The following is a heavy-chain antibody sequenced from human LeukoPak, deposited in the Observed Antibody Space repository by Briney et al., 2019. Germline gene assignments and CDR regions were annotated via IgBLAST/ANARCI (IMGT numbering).Heavy chain of an antibody. CDR2: IYSGGST. CDR1: GFTVSSNY. CDR3: ARDLRGYSYGGFDY. J-gene: IGHJ4*02. V-gene: IGHV3-53*01. Sequence: PGGSLRLSCAASGFTVSSNYMSWVRQAPGKGLECVSVIYSGGSTYYADSVEGRFTISRDNSKNTLYLQMNSLRAEDTAVYYCARDLRGYSYGGFDYWGQGTLVTVSS. D-gene: IGHD5-18*01.